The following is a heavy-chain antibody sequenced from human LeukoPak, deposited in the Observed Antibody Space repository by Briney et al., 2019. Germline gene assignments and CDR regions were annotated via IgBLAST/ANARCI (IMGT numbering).Heavy chain of an antibody. Sequence: GGSLRLSCAASGFTFSSYAMHWVRQAPGKGLEWVSSISGTGGRTNYADSVKGRFTISRDNSKNTVNLQMNSLRAEDTAVYYCAKDQGYWGQGTLVTVSS. CDR3: AKDQGY. V-gene: IGHV3-23*01. CDR1: GFTFSSYA. J-gene: IGHJ4*02. CDR2: ISGTGGRT.